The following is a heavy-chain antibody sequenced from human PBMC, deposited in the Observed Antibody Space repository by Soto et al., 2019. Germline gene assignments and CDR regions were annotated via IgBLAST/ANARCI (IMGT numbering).Heavy chain of an antibody. CDR2: IYWDDDQ. J-gene: IGHJ3*01. CDR3: AHAYGGTSWPNDAFDV. CDR1: GFSLSTDGVG. Sequence: QITLKESGPTLVKPTQTLTLTCTFSGFSLSTDGVGVGWIRQPPGKALEWLALIYWDDDQRYSPSLKTRLTITKHTSKHQVVLTMTNMAPVDTATYYCAHAYGGTSWPNDAFDVWGQGTVFTVSS. D-gene: IGHD2-2*01. V-gene: IGHV2-5*02.